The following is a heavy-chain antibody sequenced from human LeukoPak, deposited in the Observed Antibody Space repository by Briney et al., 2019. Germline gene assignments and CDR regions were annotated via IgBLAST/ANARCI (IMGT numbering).Heavy chain of an antibody. D-gene: IGHD6-19*01. CDR1: GFTFSSYS. CDR3: ARDGFEFVAGMVGYGMDV. V-gene: IGHV3-21*01. CDR2: ISSSSYI. J-gene: IGHJ6*02. Sequence: PGGSLTLSCAASGFTFSSYSMNWVRQAPGKGLEWVSSISSSSYIYYADSLKGRFTISRDNAKNSLYLQMNSLRAEDTAVYYCARDGFEFVAGMVGYGMDVWGQGTTVTVSS.